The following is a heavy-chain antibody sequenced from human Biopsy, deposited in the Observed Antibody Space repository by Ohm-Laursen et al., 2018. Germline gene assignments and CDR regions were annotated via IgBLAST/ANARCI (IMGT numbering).Heavy chain of an antibody. D-gene: IGHD4/OR15-4a*01. Sequence: SLRLSCSASGFTFATYGMSWVRQAPGKGLEWVSGINSTGNSTYYADSVKGRFTISRDNSKNTLYLQLNSLRVEDTALYYCEKDRRTMRVWYFDLWGRGTLVTVSS. V-gene: IGHV3-23*05. J-gene: IGHJ2*01. CDR2: INSTGNST. CDR1: GFTFATYG. CDR3: EKDRRTMRVWYFDL.